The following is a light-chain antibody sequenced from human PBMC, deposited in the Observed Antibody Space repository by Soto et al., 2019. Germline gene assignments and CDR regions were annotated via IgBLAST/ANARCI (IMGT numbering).Light chain of an antibody. J-gene: IGKJ1*01. CDR1: QSISSW. CDR2: KAS. CDR3: QQYNSYWWT. V-gene: IGKV1-5*03. Sequence: DIQMTQSPSTLSASVGDRVTITCRASQSISSWLAWYQKKPGKAPKVLIYKASSLESGVPSMFSGSGSGTEFTLTISSLQPDDFATYYCQQYNSYWWTFGQGTKVEIK.